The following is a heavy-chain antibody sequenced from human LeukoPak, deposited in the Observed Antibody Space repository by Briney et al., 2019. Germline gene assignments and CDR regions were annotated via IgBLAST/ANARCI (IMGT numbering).Heavy chain of an antibody. CDR2: IYYSGST. J-gene: IGHJ3*02. CDR1: GGSISSSSYY. V-gene: IGHV4-39*01. D-gene: IGHD6-6*01. CDR3: ARRIAARPGAFDI. Sequence: SETLSLTCTVSGGSISSSSYYWGWIRQPPGKGLEWIGSIYYSGSTYYNPSLKSRVTISVDTSKNQFSLKLSSVTAADTAVYHCARRIAARPGAFDIWGQGTMVTVSS.